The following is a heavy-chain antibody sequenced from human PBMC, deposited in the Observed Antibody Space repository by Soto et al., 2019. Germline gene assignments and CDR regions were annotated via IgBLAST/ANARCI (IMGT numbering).Heavy chain of an antibody. CDR1: GFSLTTSGVG. D-gene: IGHD4-17*01. V-gene: IGHV2-5*02. Sequence: QITLKESGPTLVKPTQTLTLTCSFSGFSLTTSGVGVGWIRQPPGKALECLALIFWDDDKRSSPSLKSRLTVTKDASKNQVVLTMTNMDPVDTPTYYCAHIRSLPLSVTYFYYWGQGTLVSVSS. J-gene: IGHJ4*02. CDR2: IFWDDDK. CDR3: AHIRSLPLSVTYFYY.